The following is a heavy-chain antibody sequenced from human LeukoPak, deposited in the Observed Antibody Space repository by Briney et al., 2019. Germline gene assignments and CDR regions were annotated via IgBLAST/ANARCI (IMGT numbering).Heavy chain of an antibody. CDR1: GGTFSSYA. CDR3: ASPYDSSGYYFYFQH. J-gene: IGHJ1*01. Sequence: GASVKVSCKASGGTFSSYAISWVRQAPGQGLEWMGGIIPIFGTANYAQKFQGRVTITADKSTSTAYMELSSLRSEDTAVYYCASPYDSSGYYFYFQHWGQGTLVTVSS. D-gene: IGHD3-22*01. V-gene: IGHV1-69*06. CDR2: IIPIFGTA.